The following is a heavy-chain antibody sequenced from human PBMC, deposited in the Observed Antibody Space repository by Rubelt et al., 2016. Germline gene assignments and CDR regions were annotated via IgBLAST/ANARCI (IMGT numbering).Heavy chain of an antibody. CDR2: INTNTGNP. D-gene: IGHD6-13*01. V-gene: IGHV7-4-1*02. J-gene: IGHJ4*02. CDR3: ARVIAAAGRDGNYFDY. Sequence: QVQLVQSGSELKKPGASVKVSCKASGYTFTSYAMNWVRQAPGQGLEWMGWINTNTGNPTYAQGFTGRFGFSLDTSVSRAYLQISSLKAEDTAVYYCARVIAAAGRDGNYFDYWGQGTLVTVSS. CDR1: GYTFTSYA.